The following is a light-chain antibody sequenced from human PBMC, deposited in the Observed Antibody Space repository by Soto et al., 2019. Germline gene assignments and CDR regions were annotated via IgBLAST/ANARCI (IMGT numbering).Light chain of an antibody. V-gene: IGKV3-20*01. CDR3: HHYADSPHT. J-gene: IGKJ2*01. CDR1: QSVRSGS. CDR2: GAS. Sequence: EIVLTQAPGTLSLIPGEGVTLSCRASQSVRSGSLAWYQQKPGQAPRLLIFGASSRATDIPDRFSGSGYGTDFTLTLSRLEPEDFAVYYCHHYADSPHTFGLGTKLEI.